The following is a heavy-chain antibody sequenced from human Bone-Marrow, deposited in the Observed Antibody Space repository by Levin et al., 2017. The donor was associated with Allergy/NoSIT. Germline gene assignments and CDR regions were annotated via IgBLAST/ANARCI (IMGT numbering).Heavy chain of an antibody. D-gene: IGHD2-21*02. J-gene: IGHJ3*02. Sequence: GGSLRLSCAASGFTFNSYVMSWVRQVPGKGLEWVSGVSGGGTITFYADSVRGRFTISRDNSKNMLYLQLNGLTAADTAVYYCAKRGPGIDCFSGPFNIWGHGTMVTVSS. CDR3: AKRGPGIDCFSGPFNI. V-gene: IGHV3-23*01. CDR1: GFTFNSYV. CDR2: VSGGGTIT.